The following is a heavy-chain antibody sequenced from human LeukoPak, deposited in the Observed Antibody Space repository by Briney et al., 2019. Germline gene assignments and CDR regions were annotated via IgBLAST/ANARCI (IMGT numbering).Heavy chain of an antibody. Sequence: GGSLRLSCAASGFTFSSYSMNWVRQAPGKGLEWVSSISSSSSYIYYADSVKGRFTISRDNAKNSLYLQMNSLRAEDTGVYYCAKDHYWSIDYWGRGTLVTVSS. V-gene: IGHV3-21*01. CDR3: AKDHYWSIDY. CDR1: GFTFSSYS. J-gene: IGHJ4*02. D-gene: IGHD3-3*01. CDR2: ISSSSSYI.